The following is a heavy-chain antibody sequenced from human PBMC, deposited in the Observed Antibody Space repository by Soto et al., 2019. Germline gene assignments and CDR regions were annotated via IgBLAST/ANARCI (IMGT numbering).Heavy chain of an antibody. V-gene: IGHV3-15*07. D-gene: IGHD6-19*01. CDR3: TTAKSSAYDH. CDR2: IKSKADGGTT. CDR1: GFTVSNAW. Sequence: EVQLVESGGGLVKPGGSLRLSCAASGFTVSNAWMNWLRQAPGKGLEWVGRIKSKADGGTTDYAAPVRGRFTISRDDSKNTLYLQMDNLKTEATALYYCTTAKSSAYDHWGQGTLVTVSS. J-gene: IGHJ4*02.